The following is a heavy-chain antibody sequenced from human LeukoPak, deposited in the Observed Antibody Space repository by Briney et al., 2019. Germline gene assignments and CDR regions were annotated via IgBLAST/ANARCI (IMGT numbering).Heavy chain of an antibody. V-gene: IGHV4-34*01. CDR3: AKGYGNYYGSGSYYNRRWLDP. D-gene: IGHD3-10*01. CDR2: IYHIGSI. Sequence: SETLPLTCAVYGGSFRGYYLSWSRQPPGKGLEWRGEIYHIGSINNNPSPTSRVTISADTSKNQFPLMLSSVTAEVTTVYYSAKGYGNYYGSGSYYNRRWLDPWGQGTLVTVSS. CDR1: GGSFRGYY. J-gene: IGHJ5*02.